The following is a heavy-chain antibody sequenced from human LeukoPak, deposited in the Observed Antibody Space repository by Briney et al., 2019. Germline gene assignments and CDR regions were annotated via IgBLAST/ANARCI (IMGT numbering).Heavy chain of an antibody. D-gene: IGHD3-10*01. Sequence: PSETLSLTCAVYGGSFSGYYWSWIRQPPGKGLEWIGEINHSGSTNYNPSLKSRVTISVDTSKNQFSLKLSSVTAADTAVYYCARARGITMVRGVIIPGGMDVWGQGTTVTVSS. CDR2: INHSGST. CDR1: GGSFSGYY. V-gene: IGHV4-34*01. J-gene: IGHJ6*02. CDR3: ARARGITMVRGVIIPGGMDV.